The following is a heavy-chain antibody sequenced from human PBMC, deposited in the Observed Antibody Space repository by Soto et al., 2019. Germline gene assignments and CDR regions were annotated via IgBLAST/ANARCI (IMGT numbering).Heavy chain of an antibody. Sequence: ASVKVSCKASGYTFTGYYMHWVRQAPGQGLEWMGWINPNSGGTNYAQKFQGRVTMTRDTSISTAYMELSRLRSEDTAVYYCATYVSDAYYYYGMDVWGQGTTVTVSS. CDR3: ATYVSDAYYYYGMDV. V-gene: IGHV1-2*02. D-gene: IGHD3-16*01. J-gene: IGHJ6*02. CDR1: GYTFTGYY. CDR2: INPNSGGT.